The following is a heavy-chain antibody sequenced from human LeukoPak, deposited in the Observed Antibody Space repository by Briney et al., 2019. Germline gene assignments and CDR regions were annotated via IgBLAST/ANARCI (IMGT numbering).Heavy chain of an antibody. CDR3: ARDRDTAMDCDAFDI. V-gene: IGHV1-18*01. CDR1: GYTFTSYG. D-gene: IGHD5-18*01. Sequence: ASVKVSCKASGYTFTSYGISWVRQAPGQGLEWMGWISAYNGNTNYAQKLQGRVTITTDTSTSTAYMELRSLRSDDTAVYYCARDRDTAMDCDAFDIWGQGTMVTVSS. J-gene: IGHJ3*02. CDR2: ISAYNGNT.